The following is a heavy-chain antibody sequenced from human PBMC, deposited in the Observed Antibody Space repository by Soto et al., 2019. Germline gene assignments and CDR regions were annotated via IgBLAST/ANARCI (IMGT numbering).Heavy chain of an antibody. CDR3: AKCITALGPIDY. J-gene: IGHJ4*02. V-gene: IGHV4-4*02. CDR1: DGSSGSINW. CDR2: IYHSGST. D-gene: IGHD6-6*01. Sequence: SLPLSLPCAVSDGSSGSINWWRWVSQPPGKGLEWIGEIYHSGSTNYNPSLKSRVTISVDKSKNQFSLKLSSVTAADTAVYYCAKCITALGPIDYWGQGTLVTVSS.